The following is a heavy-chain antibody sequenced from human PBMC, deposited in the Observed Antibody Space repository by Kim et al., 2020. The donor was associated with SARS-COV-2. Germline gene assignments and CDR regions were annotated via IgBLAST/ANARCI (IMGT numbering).Heavy chain of an antibody. CDR3: AKGERREWLLRLEYFQH. Sequence: GGSLRLSCAASGFTFSSYGMHWVRQAPGKGLEWVAVISYDGSNKYYADSVKGRFTISRDNSKNTLYLQMNSLRAEDTAVYYCAKGERREWLLRLEYFQH. CDR2: ISYDGSNK. D-gene: IGHD3-3*01. CDR1: GFTFSSYG. V-gene: IGHV3-30*18. J-gene: IGHJ1*01.